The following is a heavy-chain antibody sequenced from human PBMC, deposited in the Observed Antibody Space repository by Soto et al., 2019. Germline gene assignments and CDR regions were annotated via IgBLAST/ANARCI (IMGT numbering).Heavy chain of an antibody. CDR1: GESFSGNY. J-gene: IGHJ6*02. Sequence: PSETLSLTCAVYGESFSGNYWSWIRQPPGKGPEWIGEFSDSGSTNYNPSLKSRVTISEDMSKSQFSLKLSSVTAADTAVYYCARGNFYYGMDVWGQGTTVTVSS. CDR2: FSDSGST. V-gene: IGHV4-34*01. CDR3: ARGNFYYGMDV.